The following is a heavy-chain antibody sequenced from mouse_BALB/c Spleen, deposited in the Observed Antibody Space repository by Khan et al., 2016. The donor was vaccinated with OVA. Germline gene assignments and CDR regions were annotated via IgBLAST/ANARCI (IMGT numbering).Heavy chain of an antibody. CDR2: ISSGGDYT. D-gene: IGHD4-1*01. Sequence: EVELVESGGDLVKPGGSLKLSCAASGFTFSSYSMSWVRQTPDKRLEWVASISSGGDYTYYPDSVKGRFTISRDTAKNTLYLQMSDLKSEDTAMYYCVVHLTGSLAYWGQGTLVTVSA. J-gene: IGHJ3*01. CDR3: VVHLTGSLAY. CDR1: GFTFSSYS. V-gene: IGHV5-6*01.